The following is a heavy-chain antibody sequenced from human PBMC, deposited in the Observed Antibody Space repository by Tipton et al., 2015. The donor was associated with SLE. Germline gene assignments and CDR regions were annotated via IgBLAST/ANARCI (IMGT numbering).Heavy chain of an antibody. CDR1: GDSMNDYY. CDR3: AREKGYNWPFDF. CDR2: IYTGGST. V-gene: IGHV4-4*08. Sequence: TLSLTCTVSGDSMNDYYWNWIRQAPGKGPEWVGYIYTGGSTHYNPSLRSRVTISVDTSNNQFSLKLRSVSAADTAVYYCAREKGYNWPFDFWGQGTLVTVSS. D-gene: IGHD5-24*01. J-gene: IGHJ4*02.